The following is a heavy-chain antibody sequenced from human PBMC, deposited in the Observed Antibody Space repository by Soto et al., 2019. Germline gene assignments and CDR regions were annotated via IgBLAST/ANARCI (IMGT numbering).Heavy chain of an antibody. V-gene: IGHV4-34*01. CDR2: INHSGST. J-gene: IGHJ4*02. CDR3: ARLGRVRDYDILTGYYRRGYYFDY. CDR1: GGSFSGYY. D-gene: IGHD3-9*01. Sequence: PSETLSLTCAVYGGSFSGYYWSWIRQPPGKGLEWIGEINHSGSTNYNPSLKSRVTISVDTSKNQFSLKLSSVTAADTAVYYCARLGRVRDYDILTGYYRRGYYFDYWGQGTLVTVSS.